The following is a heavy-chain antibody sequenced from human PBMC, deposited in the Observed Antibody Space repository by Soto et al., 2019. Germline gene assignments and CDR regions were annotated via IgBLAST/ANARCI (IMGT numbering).Heavy chain of an antibody. CDR2: ISNYNGDT. J-gene: IGHJ4*02. CDR3: TRGGQLFAGNYFDY. Sequence: QVQLVQSGAEVKKPGASVKVSCKASGYTFTSYGISWVRQAPGQGLEWMGWISNYNGDTNYAQKLQGRVTMTTGTSTSTAYMALRSLKSDDTAVYYCTRGGQLFAGNYFDYWGQGTLVTVSS. V-gene: IGHV1-18*01. D-gene: IGHD3-10*02. CDR1: GYTFTSYG.